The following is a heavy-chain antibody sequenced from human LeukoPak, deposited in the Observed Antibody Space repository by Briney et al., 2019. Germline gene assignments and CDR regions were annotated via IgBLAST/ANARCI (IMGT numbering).Heavy chain of an antibody. D-gene: IGHD2-15*01. CDR2: INPNSGGT. V-gene: IGHV1-2*02. CDR3: ARDGGLGSSNDY. Sequence: ASVRVSCQASGYNFRSYDISWVRQAPGQGLEWMGWINPNSGGTNYAQKFQGRVTMTRDTSISTAYMELRSLRSDDTAVYYCARDGGLGSSNDYWGQGTLVTVSS. CDR1: GYNFRSYD. J-gene: IGHJ4*02.